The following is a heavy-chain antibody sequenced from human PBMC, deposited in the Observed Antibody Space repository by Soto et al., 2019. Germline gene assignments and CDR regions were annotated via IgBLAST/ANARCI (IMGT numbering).Heavy chain of an antibody. J-gene: IGHJ5*01. CDR3: ARGSSGWYADLDS. Sequence: EVQLVESGGGLMRPGGSLRLSCTASGFMFEKYDMHWVGQRAGKGLEWVAAIGTTGHPYYPGSAKGRFNISRENVKNSLFLQVNDLKAGDTAVYYCARGSSGWYADLDSWGHGTLVTVSA. D-gene: IGHD6-19*01. V-gene: IGHV3-13*05. CDR1: GFMFEKYD. CDR2: IGTTGHP.